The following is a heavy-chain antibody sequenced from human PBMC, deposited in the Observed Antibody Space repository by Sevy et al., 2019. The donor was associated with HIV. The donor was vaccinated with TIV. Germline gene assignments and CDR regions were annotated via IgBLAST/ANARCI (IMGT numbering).Heavy chain of an antibody. J-gene: IGHJ1*01. CDR1: GFTFSSYS. D-gene: IGHD3-3*01. Sequence: GGSLRLSCAASGFTFSSYSMNWVRQAPGKGLEWVSYISSSSSTIYYADSVKGRFTISRDNAKNSLYLKMNSLRDEDTAVYYCAMFAGDFWSGYYVGEYFQHWGQGTLVTVSS. CDR2: ISSSSSTI. CDR3: AMFAGDFWSGYYVGEYFQH. V-gene: IGHV3-48*02.